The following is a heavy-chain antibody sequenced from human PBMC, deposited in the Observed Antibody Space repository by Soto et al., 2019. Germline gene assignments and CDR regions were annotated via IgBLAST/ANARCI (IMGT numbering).Heavy chain of an antibody. CDR2: ISAYNGST. D-gene: IGHD2-2*01. Sequence: ASVKVSCKAPGYTFTSYGISWVRQAPGQGLEWMGWISAYNGSTNYAQKLQGRVTTTTDTSTSTAYMELRSLRSDDTAVYYCARVEYQLLFPWFDPWGQGTLVTVSS. V-gene: IGHV1-18*01. J-gene: IGHJ5*02. CDR1: GYTFTSYG. CDR3: ARVEYQLLFPWFDP.